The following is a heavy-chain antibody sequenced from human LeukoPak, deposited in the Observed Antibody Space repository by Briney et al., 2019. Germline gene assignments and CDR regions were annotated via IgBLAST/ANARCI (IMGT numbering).Heavy chain of an antibody. D-gene: IGHD1-26*01. V-gene: IGHV3-21*01. CDR2: ISSSSSYI. Sequence: GGSLRLSCAASGFTFSSYGMHWVRQAPGKGLEWVSSISSSSSYIYYADSLKGRFTISRDNAKNSLSLQMNSLRAEDTAVYYCASFAQGDSGSYFEDWGQGTLVTASS. J-gene: IGHJ4*02. CDR3: ASFAQGDSGSYFED. CDR1: GFTFSSYG.